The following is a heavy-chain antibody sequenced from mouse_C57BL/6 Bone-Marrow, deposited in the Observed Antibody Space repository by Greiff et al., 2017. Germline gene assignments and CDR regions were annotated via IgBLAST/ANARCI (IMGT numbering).Heavy chain of an antibody. CDR3: TTKRYFDV. J-gene: IGHJ1*03. CDR1: GFNIKDDY. Sequence: EVKVVESGAELVRPGASVKLSCTASGFNIKDDYMHWVKQRPEQGLEWIGWIDPENGDTEYASKFQGKATITADTSSNTAYLQLSSLTSEDTAVYYCTTKRYFDVWGTGTTVTVSS. CDR2: IDPENGDT. V-gene: IGHV14-4*01.